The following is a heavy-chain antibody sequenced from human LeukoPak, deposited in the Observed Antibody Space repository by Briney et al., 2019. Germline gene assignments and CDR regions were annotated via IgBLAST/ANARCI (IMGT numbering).Heavy chain of an antibody. J-gene: IGHJ5*02. V-gene: IGHV4-39*07. Sequence: SETLSLTCTVSGGSISSSSYYWGWIRQPPGKGLEWIGSIYHSGSTNYNPSLKSRVTISVDKSKNQFSLKLSSVTAADTAVYYCARSTGGSNWFDPWGQGTLVTVSS. CDR1: GGSISSSSYY. D-gene: IGHD1-26*01. CDR3: ARSTGGSNWFDP. CDR2: IYHSGST.